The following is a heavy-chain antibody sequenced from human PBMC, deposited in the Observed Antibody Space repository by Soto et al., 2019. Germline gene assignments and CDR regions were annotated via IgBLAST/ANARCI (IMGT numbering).Heavy chain of an antibody. CDR2: INHSGST. J-gene: IGHJ6*02. Sequence: SETLSLTYAVYGGSFSGYYWLWLPQPPGKGPEWIGEINHSGSTNSNPYLKSRVTISVDTSKNQFSLKLSSVTAADTAAYYCARGLYRSSWHHLASFSKHYGMDVWGQGTTVT. CDR3: ARGLYRSSWHHLASFSKHYGMDV. CDR1: GGSFSGYY. V-gene: IGHV4-34*01. D-gene: IGHD6-13*01.